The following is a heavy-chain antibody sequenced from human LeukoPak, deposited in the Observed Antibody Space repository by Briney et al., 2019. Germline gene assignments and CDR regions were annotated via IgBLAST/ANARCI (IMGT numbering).Heavy chain of an antibody. CDR1: GYTFTGYY. CDR2: MNPNSGNT. J-gene: IGHJ6*03. V-gene: IGHV1-8*03. D-gene: IGHD3-22*01. Sequence: GASVKVSCKASGYTFTGYYMHWVRQATGQGLEWMGWMNPNSGNTGYAQKFQGRVTITRNTSISTAYMELSSLRSEDTAVYYCARGRSRRTMIVVVNLYYYYYMDVWGKGTTVTVSS. CDR3: ARGRSRRTMIVVVNLYYYYYMDV.